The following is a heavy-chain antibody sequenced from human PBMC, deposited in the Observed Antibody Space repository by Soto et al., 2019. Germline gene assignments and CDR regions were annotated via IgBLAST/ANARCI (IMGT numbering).Heavy chain of an antibody. J-gene: IGHJ3*02. CDR3: ATIGDRDGFDI. D-gene: IGHD4-17*01. V-gene: IGHV3-21*06. CDR2: ISNSGSYI. Sequence: EVQLVASGGGLVKPEESLRLSCAASGFSFSSYNMKWVRQAPGKGLEWVSSISNSGSYIFYAGSVRGRFTIFRDDAKNSLHLQMNSLSVEDTAVYYCATIGDRDGFDIWGQGTTVIVSS. CDR1: GFSFSSYN.